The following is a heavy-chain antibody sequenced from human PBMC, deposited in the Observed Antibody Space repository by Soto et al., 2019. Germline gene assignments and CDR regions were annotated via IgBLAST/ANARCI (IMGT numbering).Heavy chain of an antibody. CDR1: GFTFSDYY. Sequence: LRLSCAASGFTFSDYYMSWIRQAPGKGLEWVSYISSSGSTIYYADSVKGRFTISRDNAKNSLYLQMNSLRAEDTAVYYCARDSPKLELRGTNWFDPWGQGTLVTVSS. D-gene: IGHD1-7*01. V-gene: IGHV3-11*01. CDR2: ISSSGSTI. J-gene: IGHJ5*02. CDR3: ARDSPKLELRGTNWFDP.